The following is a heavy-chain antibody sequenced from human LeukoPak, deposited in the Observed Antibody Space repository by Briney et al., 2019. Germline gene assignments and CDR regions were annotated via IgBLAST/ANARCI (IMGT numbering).Heavy chain of an antibody. Sequence: ASVKVSCKASGYTFTSYDINWVRQATGQGLEWMGWMNPNSGNTGYAQKFQGRVTMTRNTSISTAYMELSSLRSEDTAVYYCARHFDDHGDYGGYVGDYWGQGTLVTVSS. CDR2: MNPNSGNT. V-gene: IGHV1-8*01. D-gene: IGHD4-17*01. CDR1: GYTFTSYD. CDR3: ARHFDDHGDYGGYVGDY. J-gene: IGHJ4*02.